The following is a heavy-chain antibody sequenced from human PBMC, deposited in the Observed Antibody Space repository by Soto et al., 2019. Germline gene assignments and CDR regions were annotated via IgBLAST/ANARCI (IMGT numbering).Heavy chain of an antibody. CDR3: VRGQRGGFDL. J-gene: IGHJ3*01. D-gene: IGHD2-15*01. V-gene: IGHV3-74*01. Sequence: LVESGGGLVQSGGSLILSCAASGFTFDYYWMHCVRQAPGKGLLWVSHIQNDASLTTYADSVKGRFVISRDNATNTRYLQMNGLRVENTAGYLCVRGQRGGFDLWGQGPMVTVSS. CDR1: GFTFDYYW. CDR2: IQNDASLT.